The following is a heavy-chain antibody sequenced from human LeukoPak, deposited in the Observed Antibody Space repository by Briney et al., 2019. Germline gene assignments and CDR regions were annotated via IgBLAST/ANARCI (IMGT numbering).Heavy chain of an antibody. V-gene: IGHV3-33*01. D-gene: IGHD4-17*01. CDR1: GFTFSSYG. CDR3: ASGRSAGDYDPMGFDY. CDR2: IWYDGSNK. Sequence: GGSLRLSCAASGFTFSSYGMLWVRQAPGKGREWVAVIWYDGSNKYYADSVKGRFTISRDNSKNTLYLQMNSLRAEDTAVYYCASGRSAGDYDPMGFDYWGQGTLVTVSS. J-gene: IGHJ4*02.